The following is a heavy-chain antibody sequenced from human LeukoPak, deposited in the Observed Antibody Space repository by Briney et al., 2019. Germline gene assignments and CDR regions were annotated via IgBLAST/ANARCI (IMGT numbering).Heavy chain of an antibody. CDR1: GDSASSNSAA. D-gene: IGHD6-19*01. J-gene: IGHJ5*02. V-gene: IGHV6-1*01. CDR2: TYYRSKWYD. CDR3: ARGIDSSGWFWFDP. Sequence: SQTLSLTCAISGDSASSNSAAWNWIRQSPSRGLEWLGRTYYRSKWYDDYALSVKSRMTINPDTSKNQFSLLLNSVTPEDTAVYYCARGIDSSGWFWFDPWGQGTLVTVSS.